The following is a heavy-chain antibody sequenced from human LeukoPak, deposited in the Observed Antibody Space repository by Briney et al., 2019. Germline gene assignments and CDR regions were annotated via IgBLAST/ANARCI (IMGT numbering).Heavy chain of an antibody. Sequence: SETLSLTCTVSGGSISSSGYYWGWIRQPPGKGLEYIGNIYYGGNTYYNPSLKSRVTISVDTSKKQFSLKLSSVTAADTAVYYCARIRRLAIFDYWGQGTLVTVSS. J-gene: IGHJ4*02. V-gene: IGHV4-39*01. D-gene: IGHD3-9*01. CDR1: GGSISSSGYY. CDR2: IYYGGNT. CDR3: ARIRRLAIFDY.